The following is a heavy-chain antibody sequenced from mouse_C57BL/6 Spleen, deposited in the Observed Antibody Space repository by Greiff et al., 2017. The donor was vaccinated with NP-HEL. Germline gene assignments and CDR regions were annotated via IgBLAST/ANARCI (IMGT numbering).Heavy chain of an antibody. D-gene: IGHD2-3*01. J-gene: IGHJ3*01. CDR1: GFSLTSYG. CDR3: AREGDGPDWFAY. CDR2: IWSGGST. V-gene: IGHV2-2*01. Sequence: QVQLKESGPGLVQPSQSLSITCTVSGFSLTSYGVHWVRQSPGKGLEWLGVIWSGGSTDYNAAFISRLSISKDKSKSKVFFKMNSLQADDTAIYYCAREGDGPDWFAYWGQGTLVTVSA.